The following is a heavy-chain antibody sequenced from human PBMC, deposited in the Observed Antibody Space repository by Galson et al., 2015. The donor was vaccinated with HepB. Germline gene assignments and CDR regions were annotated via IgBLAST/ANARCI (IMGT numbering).Heavy chain of an antibody. CDR3: AREDPGYSEHYYGMDV. V-gene: IGHV3-30-3*01. Sequence: SLRLSCAASGFTFSSYAMHWVRQAPGKGLEWVVVISYDGSNKYYADSVKGRFTISRDNSKNTLYLQMNSLRAEDTAVYYCAREDPGYSEHYYGMDVWGQGTTVTVSS. J-gene: IGHJ6*02. D-gene: IGHD5-18*01. CDR2: ISYDGSNK. CDR1: GFTFSSYA.